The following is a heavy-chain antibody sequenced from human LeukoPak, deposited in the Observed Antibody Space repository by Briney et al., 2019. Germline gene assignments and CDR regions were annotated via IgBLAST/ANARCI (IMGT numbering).Heavy chain of an antibody. CDR3: ARGVTIFGSEGYYFDY. Sequence: PGGSLRLSCAASGFTFSSYWMSWVRQAPGKGLEWVANIKQDGSEKYYVDSVKGRFTISRDNAKNSLYLQMNSLRAEDTAVYYCARGVTIFGSEGYYFDYWGQGTLVTVSS. D-gene: IGHD3-3*01. J-gene: IGHJ4*02. V-gene: IGHV3-7*04. CDR2: IKQDGSEK. CDR1: GFTFSSYW.